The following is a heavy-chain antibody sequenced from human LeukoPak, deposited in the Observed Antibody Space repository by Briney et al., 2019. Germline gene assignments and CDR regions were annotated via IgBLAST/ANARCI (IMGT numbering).Heavy chain of an antibody. V-gene: IGHV4-39*07. Sequence: PSETLSVTCTVSGGSISSSSYYWGWIRQPPGKGLEWIGSIYYSGSTYYNPSLKSRVTISVDTSKNQFSLKLSSVTAADTAVYYCARDTNWFDPWGQGTLVTVSS. CDR2: IYYSGST. J-gene: IGHJ5*02. CDR3: ARDTNWFDP. CDR1: GGSISSSSYY.